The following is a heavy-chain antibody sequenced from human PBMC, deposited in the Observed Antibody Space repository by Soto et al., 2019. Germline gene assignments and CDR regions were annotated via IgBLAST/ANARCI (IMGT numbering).Heavy chain of an antibody. D-gene: IGHD3-16*01. CDR2: INWSTGTT. CDR1: GFNFQNYA. V-gene: IGHV3-9*01. CDR3: AIKDYDSGGSDS. Sequence: EVQLVESGGGLVLPGRSLTLSCVASGFNFQNYAMQWVRQVPGKGLEWVSGINWSTGTTDYADTVKGRFLLSRDNARNSLYLEMNRLRVEDTAFYYCAIKDYDSGGSDSWGPGTLVTVSS. J-gene: IGHJ4*02.